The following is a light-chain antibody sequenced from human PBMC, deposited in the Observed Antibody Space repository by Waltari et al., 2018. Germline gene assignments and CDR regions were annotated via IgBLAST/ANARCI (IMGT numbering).Light chain of an antibody. J-gene: IGLJ3*02. V-gene: IGLV2-23*01. CDR3: CSYTDSTTLV. CDR1: NSDVGNYNL. CDR2: EDN. Sequence: QSALTQPASVSGSPGQSITISCTGTNSDVGNYNLVSWYQQHPGKAPKLIIYEDNKRPSGVSNRFSGSKSGNTASLTISGLQAKDQADYYCCSYTDSTTLVFGGGTKLTVL.